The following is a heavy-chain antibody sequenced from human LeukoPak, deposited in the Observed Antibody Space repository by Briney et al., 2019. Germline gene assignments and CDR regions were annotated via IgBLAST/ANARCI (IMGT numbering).Heavy chain of an antibody. CDR3: ARARVGDPTDY. Sequence: GGSLRLSCAAPGFPFSSYAVSWVRQAPGEGLVWVSRVHGDGNNIGYADFVEGRFTISRDNAKNTLYLEMSSLRREDTAVYYCARARVGDPTDYWGQGTLVTASS. J-gene: IGHJ4*02. V-gene: IGHV3-74*01. CDR2: VHGDGNNI. D-gene: IGHD1-26*01. CDR1: GFPFSSYA.